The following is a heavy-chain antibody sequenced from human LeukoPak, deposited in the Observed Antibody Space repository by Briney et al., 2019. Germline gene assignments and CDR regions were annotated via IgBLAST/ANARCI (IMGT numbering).Heavy chain of an antibody. CDR1: GYTFTSYD. V-gene: IGHV1-8*03. CDR3: ARGESGSGTFWGYYYYYMDV. CDR2: INPNSGNT. D-gene: IGHD3-10*01. Sequence: ASVKVSCKASGYTFTSYDINWVRQATGQGLEWMGWINPNSGNTGYAQKFQGRVTITRNTSISTAYMELSSLRSEDTAVYYCARGESGSGTFWGYYYYYMDVWGKGTTVTVSS. J-gene: IGHJ6*03.